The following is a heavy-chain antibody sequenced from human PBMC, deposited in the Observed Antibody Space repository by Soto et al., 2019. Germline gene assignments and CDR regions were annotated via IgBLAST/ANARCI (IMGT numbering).Heavy chain of an antibody. J-gene: IGHJ6*03. CDR1: DGSIRNYY. CDR2: IYYSGST. D-gene: IGHD3-9*01. V-gene: IGHV4-59*01. Sequence: SETQPLTNTVSDGSIRNYYWSWIRQPPGKGLEWIGYIYYSGSTNYNPSLKSRVTISVDTSKNQFSLKLSSVTAADTAVYYCARGNYDILNGYYSSDYYYYYMEVWGKGTTVTVFS. CDR3: ARGNYDILNGYYSSDYYYYYMEV.